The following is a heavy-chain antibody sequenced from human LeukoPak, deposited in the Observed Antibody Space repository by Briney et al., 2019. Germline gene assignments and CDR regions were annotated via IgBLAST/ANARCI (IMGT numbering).Heavy chain of an antibody. CDR3: AKDVTHYYGSGSPYYFDY. Sequence: GGSLRLSCAASGFTFSDYNMRWIRQAPGKGLEWVSAISGSGGSTYYADSVKGRFTISRDNSKNTLYLQMNSLRAEDTAVYYCAKDVTHYYGSGSPYYFDYWGQGTLVTVSS. D-gene: IGHD3-10*01. CDR1: GFTFSDYN. V-gene: IGHV3-23*01. CDR2: ISGSGGST. J-gene: IGHJ4*02.